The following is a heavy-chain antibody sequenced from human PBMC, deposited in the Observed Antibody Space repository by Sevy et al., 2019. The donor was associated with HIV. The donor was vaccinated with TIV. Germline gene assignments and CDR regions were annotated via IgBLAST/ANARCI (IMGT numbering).Heavy chain of an antibody. Sequence: GGSLRLSCAASGFTPSTYGMNWVRQAPGKGLEWVAVIGYDGSNKYYADSVKGRFTISSDNSKNTLFLQMDSLRAQDTAVYYCSRDPRMYGDYLLAYFDSWGQGTLVTVSS. CDR2: IGYDGSNK. V-gene: IGHV3-33*01. D-gene: IGHD2-8*01. CDR1: GFTPSTYG. CDR3: SRDPRMYGDYLLAYFDS. J-gene: IGHJ4*02.